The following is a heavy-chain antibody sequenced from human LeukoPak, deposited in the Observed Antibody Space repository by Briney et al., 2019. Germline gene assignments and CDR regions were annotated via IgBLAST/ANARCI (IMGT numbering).Heavy chain of an antibody. CDR3: ARGTRSHSYSSGWYRDWYFDL. Sequence: GASVKVSCKASGYTFTGYYMHWVRQAPGQGLEWMGWINPNSGGTNYAQKFQGRVTMTRDTSISTAYMELSRLRSDDTAVYYCARGTRSHSYSSGWYRDWYFDLWGRGTLVTVSS. V-gene: IGHV1-2*02. J-gene: IGHJ2*01. D-gene: IGHD6-19*01. CDR1: GYTFTGYY. CDR2: INPNSGGT.